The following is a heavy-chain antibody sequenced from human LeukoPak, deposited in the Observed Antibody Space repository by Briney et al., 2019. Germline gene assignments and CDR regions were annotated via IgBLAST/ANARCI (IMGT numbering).Heavy chain of an antibody. CDR2: ISYDGSNK. J-gene: IGHJ4*02. D-gene: IGHD5-18*01. CDR1: GFTFSSYA. Sequence: GRSLRLSCAASGFTFSSYAMHWVRQAPGKGLEWVAVISYDGSNKYYADSVKGRFTISRDNSKNTLYLQMNSLKAEDTAVYYCNTEVDWGQGTLVTVSS. CDR3: NTEVD. V-gene: IGHV3-30*04.